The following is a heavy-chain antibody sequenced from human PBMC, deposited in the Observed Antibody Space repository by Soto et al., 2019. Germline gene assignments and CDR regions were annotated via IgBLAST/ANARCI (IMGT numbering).Heavy chain of an antibody. CDR2: IIPIFGTA. J-gene: IGHJ4*02. V-gene: IGHV1-69*13. CDR1: GGTFSSYA. D-gene: IGHD2-8*01. CDR3: ASLHCTNGVCYLPYFDY. Sequence: GASVKVSCNASGGTFSSYAISWVRQAPGQELEWMGGIIPIFGTANYAQKFQGRVTITADESTSTAYMELSSLRSEDTAVYYCASLHCTNGVCYLPYFDYWGQGTLVTVSS.